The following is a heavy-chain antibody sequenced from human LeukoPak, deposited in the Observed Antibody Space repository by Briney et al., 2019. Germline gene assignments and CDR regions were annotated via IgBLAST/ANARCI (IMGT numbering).Heavy chain of an antibody. Sequence: PSETLSLTCTVSGGSISSSSYYWGWIRQPPGKGLEWIGSIYYSGSTYYNPSLKSRVTISVDTSKNQFSLKLSSVTAADTAVYYCARRAYDSSGYYTHDYWGQGTLVTVSS. V-gene: IGHV4-39*07. CDR1: GGSISSSSYY. J-gene: IGHJ4*02. CDR2: IYYSGST. D-gene: IGHD3-22*01. CDR3: ARRAYDSSGYYTHDY.